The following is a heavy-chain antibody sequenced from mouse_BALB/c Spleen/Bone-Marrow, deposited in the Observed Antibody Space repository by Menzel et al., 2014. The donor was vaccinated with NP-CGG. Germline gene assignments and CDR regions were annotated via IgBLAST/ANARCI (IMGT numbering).Heavy chain of an antibody. Sequence: EVKLMESGGGLVQPGGSLRLPCETSGFTFTDYYMSWVCQPPGKALEWLGFIRNKANGYTTEYSASVKGRFTISRDNSQSILYLQMNTLRAEDSATYYCARDERLLRFTYWGQGTLVTVSA. D-gene: IGHD2-3*01. CDR3: ARDERLLRFTY. CDR2: IRNKANGYTT. J-gene: IGHJ3*01. V-gene: IGHV7-3*02. CDR1: GFTFTDYY.